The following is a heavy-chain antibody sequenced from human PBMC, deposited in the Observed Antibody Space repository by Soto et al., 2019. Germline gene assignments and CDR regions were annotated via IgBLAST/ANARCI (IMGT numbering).Heavy chain of an antibody. CDR3: ARSEEDSDYYYYGLDV. J-gene: IGHJ6*04. CDR2: TYYRSRWYS. D-gene: IGHD2-15*01. CDR1: GDSVSSSSVA. V-gene: IGHV6-1*01. Sequence: SQTLSLTCVISGDSVSSSSVAWNWVRQSPSRGLEWLGRTYYRSRWYSDFAVSVRGRIVINADTSKNQFSLQLNSVTPEDTAVYFCARSEEDSDYYYYGLDVRGKGTKVTVS.